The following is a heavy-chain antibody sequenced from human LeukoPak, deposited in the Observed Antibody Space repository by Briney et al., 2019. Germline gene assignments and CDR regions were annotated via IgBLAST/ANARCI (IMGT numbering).Heavy chain of an antibody. CDR1: GYTFTSYA. D-gene: IGHD3-22*01. J-gene: IGHJ4*02. CDR2: INAGNGNT. CDR3: AREAYYYDSTFDY. V-gene: IGHV1-3*01. Sequence: ASVKVSCKASGYTFTSYATHWVRQAPGQRLEWMGWINAGNGNTKYSQKFQGRVTITRDTSASTAYMELSSLRSEDTAVYYCAREAYYYDSTFDYWGQGTLVTVSS.